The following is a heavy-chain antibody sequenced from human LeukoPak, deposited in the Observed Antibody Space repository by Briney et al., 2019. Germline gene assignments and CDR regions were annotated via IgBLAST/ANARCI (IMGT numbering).Heavy chain of an antibody. CDR2: IKEDGSEK. J-gene: IGHJ4*02. CDR1: GFTFSSSW. CDR3: ATDVGAD. V-gene: IGHV3-7*01. Sequence: GGSLRLSCAASGFTFSSSWMTWVRQPPGKGLEWVANIKEDGSEKYYVDSVKGRFTISRDNAKNSLYLQMYSLRAEDTALYYCATDVGADWGQGTLVTVSS.